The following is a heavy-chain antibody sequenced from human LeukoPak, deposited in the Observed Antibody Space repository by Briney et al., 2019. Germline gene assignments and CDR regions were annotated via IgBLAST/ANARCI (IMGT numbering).Heavy chain of an antibody. CDR3: AKGVGYCSGGSCQQFDY. J-gene: IGHJ4*02. D-gene: IGHD2-15*01. Sequence: GGSLRLSCAASGFTFSSYAMHWVRQAPGKGLEWVAVISNDGSNKYYVDSVKGRFTISRDNSKNTLYLQMNSLRAEDTAVYYCAKGVGYCSGGSCQQFDYWGQGTLVTVSS. V-gene: IGHV3-30*04. CDR2: ISNDGSNK. CDR1: GFTFSSYA.